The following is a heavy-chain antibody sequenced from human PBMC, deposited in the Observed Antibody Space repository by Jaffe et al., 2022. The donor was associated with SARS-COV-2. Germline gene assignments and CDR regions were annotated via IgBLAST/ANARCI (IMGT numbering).Heavy chain of an antibody. Sequence: EVQLLESGGGLVQPGGSLRLSCVASGFTFSSNAMSWVRQAPGKGLEWVSGISGGGASTFYAASVKGRFTISGDYSKNTLYLQMNSLRAEDTAVYYCAKEGEKRYSLNYFDYWGQGTLVTVSS. V-gene: IGHV3-23*01. CDR2: ISGGGAST. CDR3: AKEGEKRYSLNYFDY. D-gene: IGHD6-13*01. CDR1: GFTFSSNA. J-gene: IGHJ4*02.